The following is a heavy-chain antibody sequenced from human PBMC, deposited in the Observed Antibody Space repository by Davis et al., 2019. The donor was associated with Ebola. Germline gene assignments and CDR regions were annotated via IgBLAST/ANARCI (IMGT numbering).Heavy chain of an antibody. D-gene: IGHD1-26*01. CDR2: IYHNGRT. V-gene: IGHV4-59*08. CDR1: GGSISSHY. CDR3: ARPLNSGSDGYLQY. Sequence: SETLSLTCTVSGGSISSHYWSWIRQPPGKGLEWIGYIYHNGRTNNNPSLKSRVTISVDTSKNQVSLKLSSVTAADTAVDYCARPLNSGSDGYLQYWGQGALVTVSS. J-gene: IGHJ1*01.